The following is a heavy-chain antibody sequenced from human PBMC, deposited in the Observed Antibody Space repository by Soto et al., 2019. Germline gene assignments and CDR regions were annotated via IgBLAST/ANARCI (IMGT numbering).Heavy chain of an antibody. J-gene: IGHJ5*02. CDR3: ARALRITMVRGAPGRWFDP. D-gene: IGHD3-10*01. CDR1: GGYFIDYY. Sequence: SETLPLTYAVYGGYFIDYYCSWIRQPPGKGLEWIGEINHSGSTNYNPSLKSRVTISVDTSKNQFSLKLSSVTAADTAVYYCARALRITMVRGAPGRWFDPWGQGTLVTVSS. V-gene: IGHV4-34*01. CDR2: INHSGST.